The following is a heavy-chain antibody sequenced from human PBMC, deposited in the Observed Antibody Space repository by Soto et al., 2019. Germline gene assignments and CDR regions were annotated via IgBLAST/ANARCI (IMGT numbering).Heavy chain of an antibody. CDR1: GFSLTTDRVG. Sequence: QITLKESGPTLVKPTQTLTLTCTFSGFSLTTDRVGVGWIRQPPGEALEWLAVIYWDDSKTYRPPLKSRLTITKDTSKNLVALTMTHMDALDTSTYYCAPAYGGRSLYWGQGTLVTVSS. CDR3: APAYGGRSLY. CDR2: IYWDDSK. D-gene: IGHD1-26*01. J-gene: IGHJ4*02. V-gene: IGHV2-5*02.